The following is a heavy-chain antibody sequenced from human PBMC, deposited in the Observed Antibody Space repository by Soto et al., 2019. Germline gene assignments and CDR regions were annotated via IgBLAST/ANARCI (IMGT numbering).Heavy chain of an antibody. CDR2: ISGSGGST. CDR1: GFTFSSYA. D-gene: IGHD3-3*01. Sequence: GGSLRLSCAASGFTFSSYAMSWVRQAPGKGLEWVSAISGSGGSTYYADSVKGRFTISRDNSKNTLYLQMNSLRAEDTAVYYCAKDQDVLRFLEWLLPADYYYGMDVWGQGTTVTVSS. V-gene: IGHV3-23*01. J-gene: IGHJ6*02. CDR3: AKDQDVLRFLEWLLPADYYYGMDV.